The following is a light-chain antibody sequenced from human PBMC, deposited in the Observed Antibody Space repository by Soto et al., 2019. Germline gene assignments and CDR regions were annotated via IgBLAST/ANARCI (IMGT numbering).Light chain of an antibody. CDR3: QKYSSVPV. V-gene: IGKV1-27*01. CDR2: AAS. CDR1: QDIRNF. J-gene: IGKJ3*01. Sequence: DIQMTQSPTSLSASVGDRVTITCRASQDIRNFVAWYQQKPGKAPKLLIYAASTLQSGVPSRFSGSGSGTDFTLTINSLQAEDVATYSCQKYSSVPVFGPETIVVIK.